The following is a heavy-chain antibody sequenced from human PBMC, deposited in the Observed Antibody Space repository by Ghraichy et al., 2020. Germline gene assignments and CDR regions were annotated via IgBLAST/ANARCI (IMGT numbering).Heavy chain of an antibody. CDR1: GYTFTNYY. V-gene: IGHV1-46*01. CDR2: INPSGGST. D-gene: IGHD3-3*01. Sequence: ASVKVSCKASGYTFTNYYVQWVRQAPGQGLEWMGIINPSGGSTSYAQKFQGRVTMTRDTSTSTVYMELSSLRSEDTAVYFCARDTVVLEWLSGDAFDIWGQGTMVTVSS. CDR3: ARDTVVLEWLSGDAFDI. J-gene: IGHJ3*02.